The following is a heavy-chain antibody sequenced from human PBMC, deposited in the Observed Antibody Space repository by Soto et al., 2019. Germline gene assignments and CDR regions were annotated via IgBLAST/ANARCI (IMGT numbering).Heavy chain of an antibody. D-gene: IGHD2-21*02. CDR3: ARAPHYGGNSGPEDS. J-gene: IGHJ4*02. V-gene: IGHV3-74*03. CDR1: GFTFSHYW. Sequence: EVELVESGGGVAQPGGSLRLSCAVSGFTFSHYWMHWVRQAPGGGLEWVSGINGDGRTTTYAESVKGRFTISRGNAKNTMSLQMTSLRDADTAVYFCARAPHYGGNSGPEDSWGQGTLVTVSS. CDR2: INGDGRTT.